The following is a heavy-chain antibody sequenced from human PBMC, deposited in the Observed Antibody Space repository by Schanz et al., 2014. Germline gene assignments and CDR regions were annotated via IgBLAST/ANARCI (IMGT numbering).Heavy chain of an antibody. V-gene: IGHV3-23*01. J-gene: IGHJ4*02. D-gene: IGHD3-10*01. CDR1: GFSFSSYA. Sequence: EVQLLESGGGLVEPGGSLRLSCAASGFSFSSYAMGWVRQARGKGLEWVSAMNESHSTIYYADSVRGRFTISRDNAKNSLFLQMNSLRPEDTAVYYCARIGGSVFDYWAQGTLXTVSS. CDR3: ARIGGSVFDY. CDR2: MNESHSTI.